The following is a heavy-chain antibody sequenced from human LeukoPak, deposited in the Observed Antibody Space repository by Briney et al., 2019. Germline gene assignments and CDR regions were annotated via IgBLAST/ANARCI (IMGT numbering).Heavy chain of an antibody. D-gene: IGHD6-6*01. V-gene: IGHV4-34*01. J-gene: IGHJ6*02. CDR3: ASPRAPVRRIAARPNYYYGMDV. CDR2: INHSGST. Sequence: SEALSLTCAVYGGSFSGYYWSWIRQPPGKGLEWIGEINHSGSTNYNPSLKSRVTISVDTSKNQFSLKLSSVTAADTAVYYCASPRAPVRRIAARPNYYYGMDVWGQGTTVTVSS. CDR1: GGSFSGYY.